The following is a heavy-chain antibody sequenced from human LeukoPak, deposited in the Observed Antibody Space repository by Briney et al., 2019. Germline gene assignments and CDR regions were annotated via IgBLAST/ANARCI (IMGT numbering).Heavy chain of an antibody. CDR3: TTDLRGAFDI. J-gene: IGHJ3*02. CDR2: IKSESDDRTT. CDR1: GLILPNAW. D-gene: IGHD5-24*01. V-gene: IGHV3-15*01. Sequence: PGESLSLSCATSGLILPNAWMRWVRQAPGKGLEWVSRIKSESDDRTTHYAAPVKGRFTISRDDSKNTLFLQMNSPQMEDTAVYYCTTDLRGAFDIWGQGTMVTVSS.